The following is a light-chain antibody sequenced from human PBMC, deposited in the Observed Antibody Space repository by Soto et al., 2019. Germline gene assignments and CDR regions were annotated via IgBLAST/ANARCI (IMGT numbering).Light chain of an antibody. CDR3: LQDYNYPWT. CDR2: GAS. CDR1: QSISSSY. V-gene: IGKV3-20*01. J-gene: IGKJ1*01. Sequence: EIVLTQSPGTLSLSPGERATLSCRASQSISSSYLAWYRQRPGQSPRLLIYGASSRATGIPDRFSGSGSGTDFTLSISRLEPEDFATYYCLQDYNYPWTFGQGTKVEIK.